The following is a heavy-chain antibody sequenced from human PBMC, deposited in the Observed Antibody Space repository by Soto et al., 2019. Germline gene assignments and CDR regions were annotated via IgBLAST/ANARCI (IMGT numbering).Heavy chain of an antibody. CDR1: GYTFTSYY. V-gene: IGHV1-46*03. Sequence: GASVKVSCKASGYTFTSYYMHWVRQAPGQGLEWMGIINPGGGSTSYAQKFQGRVTMTRDTSTSTVYMELSSLRSEDTAVYYCAYCSGGSCTGDAFDIWGQGTMVTVSS. CDR3: AYCSGGSCTGDAFDI. J-gene: IGHJ3*02. CDR2: INPGGGST. D-gene: IGHD2-15*01.